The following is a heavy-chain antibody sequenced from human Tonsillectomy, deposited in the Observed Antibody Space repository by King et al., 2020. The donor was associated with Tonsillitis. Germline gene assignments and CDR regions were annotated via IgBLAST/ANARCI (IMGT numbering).Heavy chain of an antibody. Sequence: VQLQQWGAGLLKPSETLSLTCAVSGGSFKIYYWSWIRQPPGKGLEWIGEINDSGSTKYNPSLKSRVTISVDTSKRQISLDLTSVTAADTATYYCARVPFTGVDYWGQGTLVTVSS. CDR1: GGSFKIYY. J-gene: IGHJ4*02. CDR3: ARVPFTGVDY. V-gene: IGHV4-34*01. D-gene: IGHD7-27*01. CDR2: INDSGST.